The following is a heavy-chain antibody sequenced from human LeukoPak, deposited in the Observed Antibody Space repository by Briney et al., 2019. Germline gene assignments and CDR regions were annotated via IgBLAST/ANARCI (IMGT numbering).Heavy chain of an antibody. Sequence: GGSLKLSCAASGFTFSGSPMHWVRQTSRKGLEWVGRITSKAHSYATAYAASVKGRFTISRDDSKNTAYLQMNSLKTEDTAVYYCTGHGYGSGSYSSDWGQGTLVTVSA. CDR2: ITSKAHSYAT. J-gene: IGHJ4*02. CDR3: TGHGYGSGSYSSD. CDR1: GFTFSGSP. D-gene: IGHD3-10*01. V-gene: IGHV3-73*01.